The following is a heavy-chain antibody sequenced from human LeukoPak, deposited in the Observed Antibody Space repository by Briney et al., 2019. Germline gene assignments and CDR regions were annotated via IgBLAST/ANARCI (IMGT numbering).Heavy chain of an antibody. V-gene: IGHV4-4*07. Sequence: SETLSLTCTVSGRSISSYYGSWIRQPAGKGLEWIGHIYTSGNANYSPSLKSRVTMSVDTSKNQFSLKLTSVTAADTAAYCCARAGDSSGWYTDYWGQGTLVTVSS. J-gene: IGHJ4*02. CDR1: GRSISSYY. D-gene: IGHD6-19*01. CDR3: ARAGDSSGWYTDY. CDR2: IYTSGNA.